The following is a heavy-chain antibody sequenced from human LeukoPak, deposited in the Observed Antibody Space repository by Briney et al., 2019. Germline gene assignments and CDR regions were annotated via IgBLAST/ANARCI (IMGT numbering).Heavy chain of an antibody. CDR1: GFTFSSYE. CDR3: AREAPHYGMDV. J-gene: IGHJ6*02. V-gene: IGHV3-48*03. CDR2: ISSSGSTI. Sequence: GGSLRLSCAASGFTFSSYEMNWVRQAPGKGLEWVSYISSSGSTIYYADSVKGRFTISRDNAKISLYLQMNSLRAEDTAVYYCAREAPHYGMDVWGQGTTVTVSS.